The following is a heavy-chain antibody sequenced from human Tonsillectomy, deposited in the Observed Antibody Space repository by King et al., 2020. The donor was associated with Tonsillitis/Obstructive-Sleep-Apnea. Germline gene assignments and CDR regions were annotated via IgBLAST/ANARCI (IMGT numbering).Heavy chain of an antibody. Sequence: QLVQSEAEVKKPGASVKVSCKASGYTFTSYGLSWVRQAPGQGLEWLGWISPYNGNTNYAQRLQGRLTMTTDTSTTTAYMELRSLRSDDTAVYYCARVMGGSYGAFDIWGQGTMVTVSS. D-gene: IGHD1-26*01. CDR1: GYTFTSYG. CDR3: ARVMGGSYGAFDI. J-gene: IGHJ3*02. CDR2: ISPYNGNT. V-gene: IGHV1-18*01.